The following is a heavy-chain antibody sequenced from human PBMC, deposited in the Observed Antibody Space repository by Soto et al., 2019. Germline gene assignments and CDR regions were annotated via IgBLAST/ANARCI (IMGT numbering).Heavy chain of an antibody. CDR3: AKERVVVLRYFDWLPAYYYGMDV. D-gene: IGHD3-9*01. J-gene: IGHJ6*02. CDR2: ISGSGGST. Sequence: GGSLRLSCAASGFTFSSYAMSWVRQAPGKGLEWVSAISGSGGSTYYADSVKGRFTISRDNSKNTLYLQMNSLRAEDTAVYYCAKERVVVLRYFDWLPAYYYGMDVWGQGTTVTVSS. V-gene: IGHV3-23*01. CDR1: GFTFSSYA.